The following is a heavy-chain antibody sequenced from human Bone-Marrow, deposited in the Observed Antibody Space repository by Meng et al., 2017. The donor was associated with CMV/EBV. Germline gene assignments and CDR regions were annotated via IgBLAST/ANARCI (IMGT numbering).Heavy chain of an antibody. J-gene: IGHJ5*02. D-gene: IGHD2-21*01. CDR1: GYTFTSYG. Sequence: ASVKVSCKASGYTFTSYGISWVRQAPGQGLEWMGWISAYNGNTNYAQKLQGRVTMTRNTSISTAYMELSSLRSEDTAVYYCARLIAREANWFDPWGQGTLVTVSS. CDR2: ISAYNGNT. V-gene: IGHV1-18*01. CDR3: ARLIAREANWFDP.